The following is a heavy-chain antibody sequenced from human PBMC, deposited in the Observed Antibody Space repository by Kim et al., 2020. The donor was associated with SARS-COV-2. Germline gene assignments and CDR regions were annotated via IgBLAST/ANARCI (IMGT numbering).Heavy chain of an antibody. V-gene: IGHV3-49*04. J-gene: IGHJ6*02. CDR1: GFTVGDYA. Sequence: GGSLRLSCAVSGFTVGDYAMTWVRQAPGKGLEWVGFIRSRGYGGTAEYAASVRGRFTISRDDSKSIAYLQMNSLKTEDTAVYYCTREKIDDVFGYYYYYGFDVWGHGTTVTVSS. D-gene: IGHD3-10*01. CDR2: IRSRGYGGTA. CDR3: TREKIDDVFGYYYYYGFDV.